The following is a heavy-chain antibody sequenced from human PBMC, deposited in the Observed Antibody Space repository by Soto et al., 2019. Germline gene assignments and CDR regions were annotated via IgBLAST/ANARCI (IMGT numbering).Heavy chain of an antibody. V-gene: IGHV3-48*02. J-gene: IGHJ4*02. CDR2: ISSGGSTM. CDR3: ARGGETIRNYFDC. D-gene: IGHD3-16*01. Sequence: EVQLVESGGDLVQPGGSLRLSCAASGFTLSTFGMNWVRQAPGKGLEWVANISSGGSTMYYADSVKGRFTISRDKAKNSLSLQLNTLTDADTAVYYGARGGETIRNYFDCWGQGTLVAVSP. CDR1: GFTLSTFG.